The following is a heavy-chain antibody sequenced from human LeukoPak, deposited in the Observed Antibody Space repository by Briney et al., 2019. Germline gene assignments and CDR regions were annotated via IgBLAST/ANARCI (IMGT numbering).Heavy chain of an antibody. Sequence: GGSLRLSCAASGFTFSSYAMSWVRQAPGKGLEWVSAISGSGGSTYYADSVKGRFTISRDNAKNSLYLQMNSLRAEDTAVYYCARVAYYDSSGYYHDFDYWGQGTLVTVSS. J-gene: IGHJ4*02. CDR2: ISGSGGST. CDR3: ARVAYYDSSGYYHDFDY. V-gene: IGHV3-23*01. D-gene: IGHD3-22*01. CDR1: GFTFSSYA.